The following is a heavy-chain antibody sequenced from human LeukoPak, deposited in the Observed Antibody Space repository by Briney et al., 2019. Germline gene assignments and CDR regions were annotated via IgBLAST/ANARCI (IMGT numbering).Heavy chain of an antibody. J-gene: IGHJ4*02. Sequence: GGSLRLSCVASGFTFSSYGMSWVRQAPGKGVEWVSTISGSGANIYYADSVKGRFTVSRENSKNTLYLQVNSLRLEDTAVYYCAKHEYCSGGSCYLDYWGQGTLVTVSS. V-gene: IGHV3-23*01. CDR3: AKHEYCSGGSCYLDY. CDR2: ISGSGANI. D-gene: IGHD2-15*01. CDR1: GFTFSSYG.